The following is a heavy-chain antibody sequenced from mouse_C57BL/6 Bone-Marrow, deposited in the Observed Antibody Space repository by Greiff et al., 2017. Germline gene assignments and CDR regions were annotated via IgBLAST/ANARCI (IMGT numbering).Heavy chain of an antibody. CDR3: ARSWYYGSRDFDV. V-gene: IGHV1-36*01. Sequence: VQLKESGPVLVKPGPSVKISCKASGFTFTDYYMHWVKQSHGKSLEWIGLVYPYNGGTSYNQKFKGKATLTVDTSSSTAYMELSSLTSEDSAVYYCARSWYYGSRDFDVWGTGTTVTVSS. J-gene: IGHJ1*03. CDR1: GFTFTDYY. CDR2: VYPYNGGT. D-gene: IGHD1-1*01.